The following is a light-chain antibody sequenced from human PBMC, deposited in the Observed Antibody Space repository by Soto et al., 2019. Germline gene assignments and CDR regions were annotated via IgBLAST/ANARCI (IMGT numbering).Light chain of an antibody. CDR2: DAS. CDR1: QSISTW. CDR3: QQYNSYPYT. J-gene: IGKJ2*01. V-gene: IGKV1-5*01. Sequence: DIQMTQSPSTVSASVGDGVTITCRASQSISTWLAWYQQKPGKAPNLLIYDASTLESGGPSGFSGSGSGTEFTLTTRSLQPDDSATYYCQQYNSYPYTFGQGTKLEIK.